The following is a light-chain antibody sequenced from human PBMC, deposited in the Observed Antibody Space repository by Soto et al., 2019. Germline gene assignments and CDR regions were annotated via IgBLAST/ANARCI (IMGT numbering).Light chain of an antibody. Sequence: QSVLTQPPSVSGPPGQRVTISCTGSSSNIGALYCVHWYQQLPGRAPTLLISSNNNRPSGVPDRFSGSKSGTSASLAITGLQAEDEADYYCQSYDSTFHGVFGTGTKVTVL. CDR2: SNN. CDR3: QSYDSTFHGV. J-gene: IGLJ1*01. CDR1: SSNIGALYC. V-gene: IGLV1-40*01.